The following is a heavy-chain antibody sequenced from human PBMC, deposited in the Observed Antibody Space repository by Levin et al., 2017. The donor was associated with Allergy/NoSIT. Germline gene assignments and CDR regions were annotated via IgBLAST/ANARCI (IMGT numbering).Heavy chain of an antibody. CDR3: ARHLASAAAGLYYYYYYYMDV. D-gene: IGHD6-13*01. Sequence: PSETLSLTCTVSGGSISSSSYYWGWIRQPPGKGLEWIGSIYYSGSTYYNPSLKSRVTISVDTSKNQFSLKLSSVTAADTAVYYCARHLASAAAGLYYYYYYYMDVWGKGTTVTVSS. V-gene: IGHV4-39*01. J-gene: IGHJ6*03. CDR1: GGSISSSSYY. CDR2: IYYSGST.